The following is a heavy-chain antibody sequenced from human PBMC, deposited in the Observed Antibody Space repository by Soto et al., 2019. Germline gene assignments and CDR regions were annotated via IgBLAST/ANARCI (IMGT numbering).Heavy chain of an antibody. CDR2: INPNSGGT. CDR1: GYTFTGYY. CDR3: ASLIEIAARGPAFDI. V-gene: IGHV1-2*02. J-gene: IGHJ3*02. Sequence: QVQLVQSGAEVKKPGASVKVSCKASGYTFTGYYMHWVQQAPGQGLEWMGWINPNSGGTNYAQKFQGRVTMTRDTSISTAYMELSRLRSDDTAVYYCASLIEIAARGPAFDIWGQGTMVTVSS. D-gene: IGHD6-6*01.